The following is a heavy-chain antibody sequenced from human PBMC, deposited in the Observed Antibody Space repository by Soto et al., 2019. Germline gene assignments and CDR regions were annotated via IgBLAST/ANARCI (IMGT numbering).Heavy chain of an antibody. CDR1: GFTFSNYG. Sequence: QVQLVESGGGVVQPWRSLRLSCAASGFTFSNYGMHWVRQAPGKGLEWVAIIWYDGSNKYYADSVKGRFTISRDNSENTLYLQMNSLRAEDTAVYYCARDRYSSGWYDLDYWGQGTLVTVSS. D-gene: IGHD6-19*01. CDR2: IWYDGSNK. CDR3: ARDRYSSGWYDLDY. J-gene: IGHJ4*02. V-gene: IGHV3-33*01.